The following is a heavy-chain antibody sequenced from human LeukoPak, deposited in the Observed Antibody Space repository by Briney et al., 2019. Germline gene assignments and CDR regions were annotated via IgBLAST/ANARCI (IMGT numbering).Heavy chain of an antibody. V-gene: IGHV3-74*01. CDR1: GFTFRSDW. D-gene: IGHD3-10*01. Sequence: GGSLRLSCAASGFTFRSDWMHWVRQVPGKGLVWVSRINTDGSSTNYADSVKGRFTISRDNAKNTLYLQMNSLRAEDTAVYYCAKDGGKGFTMVRGVLDYWGQGTLVTVSS. CDR2: INTDGSST. J-gene: IGHJ4*02. CDR3: AKDGGKGFTMVRGVLDY.